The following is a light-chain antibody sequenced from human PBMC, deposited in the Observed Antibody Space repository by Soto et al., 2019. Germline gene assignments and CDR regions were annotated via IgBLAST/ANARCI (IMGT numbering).Light chain of an antibody. V-gene: IGLV3-21*04. CDR3: QVWDSYSDHVV. CDR2: HDA. CDR1: NIGSRS. Sequence: SSVLTQPPSVSVAPGKTARITCGENNIGSRSVHWYQQKPGQAPVLVIYHDADRPSGIPERFSGSNSGNTATLTISRVEAGDEADYFCQVWDSYSDHVVFGGGTKLTVL. J-gene: IGLJ3*02.